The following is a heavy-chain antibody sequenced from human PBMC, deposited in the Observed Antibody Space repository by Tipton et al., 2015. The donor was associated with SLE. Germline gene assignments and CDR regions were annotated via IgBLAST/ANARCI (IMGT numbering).Heavy chain of an antibody. Sequence: QSGAEVKKPGASVKVSCKASAYTFTNYGISWVRQAPGQGLEWMGRIIPIFGTLNYAQKFQERVTITADKSTSTAYMELRSLRSEDTAIYYCARGRADLGQQLPYWYFDLWGQGTLVTVSS. CDR2: IIPIFGTL. CDR1: AYTFTNYG. J-gene: IGHJ2*01. D-gene: IGHD6-13*01. CDR3: ARGRADLGQQLPYWYFDL. V-gene: IGHV1-69*06.